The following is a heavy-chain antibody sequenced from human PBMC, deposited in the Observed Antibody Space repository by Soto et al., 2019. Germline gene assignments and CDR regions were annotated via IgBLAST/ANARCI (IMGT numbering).Heavy chain of an antibody. V-gene: IGHV3-11*01. J-gene: IGHJ3*02. Sequence: GGSLRLSCAASGFTFSNYYMSWIRQAPGKGLEWVSYISSSGSTIYYADSVKGRFTISRDNAKNSLYLQMNSLRAEDTAVYYCASTYYDFWSGYGAFDIWGQGTTVTVSS. CDR1: GFTFSNYY. CDR3: ASTYYDFWSGYGAFDI. CDR2: ISSSGSTI. D-gene: IGHD3-3*01.